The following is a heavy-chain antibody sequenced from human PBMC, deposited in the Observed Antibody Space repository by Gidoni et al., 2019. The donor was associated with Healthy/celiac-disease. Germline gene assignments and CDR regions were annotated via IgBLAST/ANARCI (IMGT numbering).Heavy chain of an antibody. J-gene: IGHJ6*02. CDR2: INPSGGST. CDR3: ARDRGNSSFIKYYYYGMDV. V-gene: IGHV1-46*01. CDR1: GYTFTSYY. Sequence: QVQLVQSGAEVKKPGASVKFSCTASGYTFTSYYMHWVRQAPGQGLEWLGIINPSGGSTSYAQKFQGRVTMTRDTSTSTVYMELSSLRSEDTAVYYCARDRGNSSFIKYYYYGMDVWGQGTTVTVSS. D-gene: IGHD6-6*01.